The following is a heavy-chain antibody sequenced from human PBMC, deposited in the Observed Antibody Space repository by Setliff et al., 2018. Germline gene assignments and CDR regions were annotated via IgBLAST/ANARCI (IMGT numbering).Heavy chain of an antibody. CDR3: ARDSGSGWYIFDY. CDR2: IKSDGSHT. Sequence: AGGSLRLSCAASGFTFRNYYMHWVRQVPGKGLMWVSYIKSDGSHTAYADFVKGRFTISRDNAKNTLYLQMNSLRAEDTAVYYCARDSGSGWYIFDYWGQGTLVTVSS. V-gene: IGHV3-74*01. CDR1: GFTFRNYY. J-gene: IGHJ4*02. D-gene: IGHD6-19*01.